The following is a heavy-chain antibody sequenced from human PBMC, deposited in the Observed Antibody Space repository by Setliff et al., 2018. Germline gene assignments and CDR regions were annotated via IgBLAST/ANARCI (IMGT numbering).Heavy chain of an antibody. Sequence: LRLSCEASGFTFSNYWMSWVRQTAGKGLEWVAYIKQDGSDNIGYADSVKGRFTISRDNAKNSLYLQMTSLRAEDTALYYCARGRPLYSSPVDYWGQGTLVTVSS. CDR1: GFTFSNYW. D-gene: IGHD6-13*01. CDR3: ARGRPLYSSPVDY. J-gene: IGHJ4*02. V-gene: IGHV3-7*03. CDR2: IKQDGSDNI.